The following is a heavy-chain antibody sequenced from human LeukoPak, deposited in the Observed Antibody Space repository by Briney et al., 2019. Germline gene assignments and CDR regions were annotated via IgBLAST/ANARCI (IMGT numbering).Heavy chain of an antibody. Sequence: PSETLSLTCAVYGGSFSGYYWSWIRQPPGKGLEWIGEINHSGSTNYNPSLRSRVTISVDTSKNQFSLKLSSVTAADTAVYYCASGPIGRYYFDYWGQGTLVTVSS. CDR2: INHSGST. CDR1: GGSFSGYY. J-gene: IGHJ4*02. D-gene: IGHD1-1*01. CDR3: ASGPIGRYYFDY. V-gene: IGHV4-34*01.